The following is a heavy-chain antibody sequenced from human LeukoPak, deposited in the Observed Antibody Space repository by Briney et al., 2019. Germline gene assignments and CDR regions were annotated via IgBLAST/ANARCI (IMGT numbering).Heavy chain of an antibody. V-gene: IGHV1-2*02. J-gene: IGHJ4*02. CDR3: ARGAVTVTPWDY. D-gene: IGHD4-17*01. CDR1: VDTFTAYY. CDR2: INANSGAT. Sequence: ASVKVSCKASVDTFTAYYIHGVRQAPGQGLEWMGWINANSGATHCAQRFQGRVTMTRDTSISTAYMELNSLISDDTAVYYCARGAVTVTPWDYWGQGTLVTVSS.